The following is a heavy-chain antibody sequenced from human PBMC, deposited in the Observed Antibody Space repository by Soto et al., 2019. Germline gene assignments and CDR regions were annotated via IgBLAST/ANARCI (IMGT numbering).Heavy chain of an antibody. J-gene: IGHJ4*02. CDR1: GGSISSYY. D-gene: IGHD6-6*01. CDR3: ARLEYSSSVVDY. CDR2: IYYSGST. V-gene: IGHV4-59*01. Sequence: SETLSLTCTVSGGSISSYYWSWIRQPPGKGLEWIGYIYYSGSTNYNPSLKSRVTISVDTSKNQFSLKLSSVTAADTAVYYCARLEYSSSVVDYWGQGTLVTVSS.